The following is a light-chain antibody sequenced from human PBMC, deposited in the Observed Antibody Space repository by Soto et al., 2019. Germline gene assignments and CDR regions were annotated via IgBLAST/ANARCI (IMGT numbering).Light chain of an antibody. CDR3: ATGGDSMNSFYV. V-gene: IGLV1-47*01. CDR2: RNN. J-gene: IGLJ1*01. CDR1: TSNIGSNY. Sequence: QSVLTQPPSASGTPGQGVTISCSGSTSNIGSNYVYWYQQLPGTAPKLLIYRNNQRPSGVPDRFSGSKSGTSASLAISGLRCDDEADDYCATGGDSMNSFYVFGTGTKLTVL.